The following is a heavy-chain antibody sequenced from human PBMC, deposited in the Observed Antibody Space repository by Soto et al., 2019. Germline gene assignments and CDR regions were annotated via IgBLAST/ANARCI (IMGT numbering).Heavy chain of an antibody. CDR2: ISAYNGNT. Sequence: QVQLVQSGAEVKKPGASVKVSCKASGYTFTSYGISWVRQAPGQGLEWMGWISAYNGNTNYAQKLQGRVTMTTDTTTSTAYMELRSLRSDDSAVYFCARFLRIAAAGTEYYYQYYRDVWGKGTTVTVSS. CDR3: ARFLRIAAAGTEYYYQYYRDV. CDR1: GYTFTSYG. V-gene: IGHV1-18*01. D-gene: IGHD6-13*01. J-gene: IGHJ6*03.